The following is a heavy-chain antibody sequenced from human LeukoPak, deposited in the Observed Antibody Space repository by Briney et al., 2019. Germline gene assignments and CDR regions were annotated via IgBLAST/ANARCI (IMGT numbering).Heavy chain of an antibody. CDR3: ARVNTRTFWSFDY. CDR1: GFTVSSNY. Sequence: GGSLRLSCAASGFTVSSNYMSWVRQAPGKGLEWVSVIYSGGKTSYAASVKGRFTISRDNSKDMLYLQMNSLRAEDTAIYYCARVNTRTFWSFDYWGQGTLVTVSS. V-gene: IGHV3-53*01. CDR2: IYSGGKT. J-gene: IGHJ4*02. D-gene: IGHD3-16*01.